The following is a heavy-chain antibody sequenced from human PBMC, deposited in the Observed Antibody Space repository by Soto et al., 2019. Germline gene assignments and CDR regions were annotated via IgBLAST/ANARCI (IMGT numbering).Heavy chain of an antibody. Sequence: QVQLVQSGAEVKKPGSSVKVSCKASGGTFSSYTISWVRQAPGQGLEWMGRIIPILGIANYAQKFQGRVTITADKSSSTADRELGSLRCEDTAVYYCASYGVYVRCYYCGMDVWGQGTTVNVSS. D-gene: IGHD4-17*01. V-gene: IGHV1-69*02. CDR2: IIPILGIA. CDR3: ASYGVYVRCYYCGMDV. CDR1: GGTFSSYT. J-gene: IGHJ6*02.